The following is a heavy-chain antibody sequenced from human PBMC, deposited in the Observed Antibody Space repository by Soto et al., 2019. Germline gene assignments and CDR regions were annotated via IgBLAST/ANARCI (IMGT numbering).Heavy chain of an antibody. J-gene: IGHJ4*02. V-gene: IGHV3-23*01. CDR3: AKHDRGDYMAS. CDR1: GFTFSNYA. CDR2: ISGTGTST. D-gene: IGHD4-17*01. Sequence: EVQVLESGGDLVQPGGSLRLSCVASGFTFSNYAMSWVRQAPGKGLEWVSTISGTGTSTYYEDFVKGRFTISRDNSKNSLYVQMNRLRAEDTAVYYCAKHDRGDYMASGGQGTLVTVSS.